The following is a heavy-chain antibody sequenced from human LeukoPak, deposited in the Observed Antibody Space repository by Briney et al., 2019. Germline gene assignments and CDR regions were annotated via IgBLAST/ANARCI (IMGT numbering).Heavy chain of an antibody. Sequence: ASVTVSCKASGYTFTSYAMHWVRQAPGQRLEWMGWINAGNGNTKYSQKFQGRVTITRDTSASTAYMELSRLRSDDTAVYYCARGRKYSGSYYSFDYWGQGTLVTVSS. J-gene: IGHJ4*02. CDR3: ARGRKYSGSYYSFDY. CDR1: GYTFTSYA. D-gene: IGHD1-26*01. CDR2: INAGNGNT. V-gene: IGHV1-3*01.